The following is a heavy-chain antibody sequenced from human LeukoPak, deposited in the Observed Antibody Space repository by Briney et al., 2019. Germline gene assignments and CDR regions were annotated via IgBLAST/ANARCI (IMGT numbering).Heavy chain of an antibody. V-gene: IGHV3-33*01. J-gene: IGHJ4*02. CDR1: GFTFSTYG. Sequence: GKSLRLSCAASGFTFSTYGMRWVRQAPGKGLEWVAIIWYDGSKKYYADSVKARFTISRDNSKNTLYLQMSSLRAEDTAEYFCARDSASSGYHFDYWGQGTLVTVSS. CDR3: ARDSASSGYHFDY. CDR2: IWYDGSKK. D-gene: IGHD3-22*01.